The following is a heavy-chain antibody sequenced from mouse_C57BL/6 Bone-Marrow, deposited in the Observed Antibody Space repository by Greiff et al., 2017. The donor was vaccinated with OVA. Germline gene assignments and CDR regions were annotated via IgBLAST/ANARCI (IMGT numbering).Heavy chain of an antibody. V-gene: IGHV1-64*01. J-gene: IGHJ4*01. CDR2: IHPNSGST. CDR1: GYTFTSYW. Sequence: VQLQQPGAELVKPGASVKLSCKASGYTFTSYWMHWVKQRPGQGLEWIGMIHPNSGSTNYNEKFKSKATLTVDKSSSTAYMQLSSLTSEDSAVYYCARRGRGYAMDDWGQGTSVTVSS. CDR3: ARRGRGYAMDD.